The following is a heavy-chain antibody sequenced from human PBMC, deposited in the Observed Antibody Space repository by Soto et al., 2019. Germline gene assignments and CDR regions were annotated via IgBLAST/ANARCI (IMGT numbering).Heavy chain of an antibody. J-gene: IGHJ3*02. D-gene: IGHD2-15*01. Sequence: ASVKVSCKASGYTITSYDISWVRQATGQGLEWMGWMNPKSGNTGYAQKFQGRVTMTRDSSISTAYMELSSLRSEDTGVYYCAREIVDVYCCGGSRCDVFDIWAQGTMVTVS. V-gene: IGHV1-8*01. CDR2: MNPKSGNT. CDR3: AREIVDVYCCGGSRCDVFDI. CDR1: GYTITSYD.